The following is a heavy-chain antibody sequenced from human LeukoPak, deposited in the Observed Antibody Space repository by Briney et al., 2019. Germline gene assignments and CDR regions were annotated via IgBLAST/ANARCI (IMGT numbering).Heavy chain of an antibody. CDR1: GFTFSSYW. J-gene: IGHJ4*02. V-gene: IGHV3-74*01. D-gene: IGHD3-3*01. CDR2: INSDGSRT. CDR3: ARVAYYDFWSGYSPSGFFDY. Sequence: GGSLRLSCAASGFTFSSYWMHWVRQAPGNGLVWVSRINSDGSRTSYADSVKGRFTISRDNAKNTLYLQMNSLRAEDTAVYYCARVAYYDFWSGYSPSGFFDYWGQGTLVTVSS.